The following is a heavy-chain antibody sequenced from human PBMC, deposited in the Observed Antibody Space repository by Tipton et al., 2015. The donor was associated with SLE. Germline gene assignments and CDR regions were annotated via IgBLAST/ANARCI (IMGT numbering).Heavy chain of an antibody. CDR1: GGSISSSSYY. V-gene: IGHV4-39*01. CDR2: IYYSGST. Sequence: TLSLTCTVSGGSISSSSYYWGWIRQPPGKGLEWIGSIYYSGSTYYNPSLKSRVTISVDTSKNQFSLKLSSVTAADTAVYYCARVSSASEGYYYYYYMDVWGKGTTVTVSS. CDR3: ARVSSASEGYYYYYYMDV. J-gene: IGHJ6*03. D-gene: IGHD6-6*01.